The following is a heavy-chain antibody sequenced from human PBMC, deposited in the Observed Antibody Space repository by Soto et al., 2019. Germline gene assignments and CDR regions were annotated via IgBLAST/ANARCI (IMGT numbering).Heavy chain of an antibody. CDR3: AKDLYYYGSGSYYYYYYGMDV. CDR2: ISGSGGST. Sequence: VVSMRLSCAVSGFSLTRYAMCWFRQVPGNGLEWVSAISGSGGSTYWADSVKGRLTISRDNSKNTLYLQMNSLRAEDTAVYYCAKDLYYYGSGSYYYYYYGMDVWGQGTTVTVSS. V-gene: IGHV3-23*01. D-gene: IGHD3-10*01. CDR1: GFSLTRYA. J-gene: IGHJ6*02.